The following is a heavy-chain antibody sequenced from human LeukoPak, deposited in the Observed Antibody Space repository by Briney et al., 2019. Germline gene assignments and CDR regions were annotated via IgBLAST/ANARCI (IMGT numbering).Heavy chain of an antibody. V-gene: IGHV4-4*07. Sequence: SETLSLTCTVSGGSISSYYWSWIRQPAGKGLEWIGSIYYSGSTYYNPSLKSRVTISVDTSKNQFSLKLSSVTAADTAVYYCAGSSSWYRNWFDPWGQGTLVTVSS. CDR1: GGSISSYY. D-gene: IGHD6-13*01. CDR2: IYYSGST. CDR3: AGSSSWYRNWFDP. J-gene: IGHJ5*02.